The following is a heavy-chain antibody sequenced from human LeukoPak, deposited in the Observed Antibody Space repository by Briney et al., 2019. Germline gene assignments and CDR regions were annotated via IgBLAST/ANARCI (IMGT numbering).Heavy chain of an antibody. CDR3: AKSGAVPKNFTYYYDSSGYFYY. V-gene: IGHV3-7*01. CDR2: IKQDGSEK. D-gene: IGHD3-22*01. CDR1: GFTFSSYW. J-gene: IGHJ4*02. Sequence: GGSLRLSCAASGFTFSSYWMSWVRQAPGKGLEWVANIKQDGSEKYYVDSVKGRFTISRDNAKNSLYLQMNSLRAEDTAVYYCAKSGAVPKNFTYYYDSSGYFYYWGQGTLVTVSS.